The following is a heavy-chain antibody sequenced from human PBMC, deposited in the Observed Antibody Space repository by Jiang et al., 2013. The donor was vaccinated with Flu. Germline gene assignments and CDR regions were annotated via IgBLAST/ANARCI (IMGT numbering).Heavy chain of an antibody. J-gene: IGHJ5*02. CDR1: GDSVSSNSAA. V-gene: IGHV6-1*01. Sequence: QTLSLTCAISGDSVSSNSAAWNWIRQSPSRGLEWLGRTYYRSKWYNDYAVSVKSRITINPDTSKNQFSLQLNSVTPEDTAVYYCARGIRNGGPLYNWFDPGAREPWSPSPQ. D-gene: IGHD2/OR15-2a*01. CDR2: TYYRSKWYN. CDR3: ARGIRNGGPLYNWFDP.